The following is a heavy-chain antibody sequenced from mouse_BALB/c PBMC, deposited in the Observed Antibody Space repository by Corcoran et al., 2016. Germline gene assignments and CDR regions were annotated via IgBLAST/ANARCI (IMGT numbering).Heavy chain of an antibody. CDR2: IFPRSGTT. V-gene: IGHV1-9*01. J-gene: IGHJ1*01. Sequence: QVQLLQSGTAVMKPGASVKISCTATGYTFSDYWMGWGKQRPGHGLEGIGEIFPRSGTTNNNEKFKGKATFTADTSSDTAYMLLSSLPSEDAAVVYCARNWDWFFSVWGAGTAVIVSS. CDR1: GYTFSDYW. CDR3: ARNWDWFFSV. D-gene: IGHD4-1*01.